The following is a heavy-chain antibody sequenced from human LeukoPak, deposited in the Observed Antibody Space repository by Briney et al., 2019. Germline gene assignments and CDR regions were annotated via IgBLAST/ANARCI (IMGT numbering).Heavy chain of an antibody. D-gene: IGHD3-10*01. CDR3: ARRGDGADYYGMDV. CDR2: IGDDGSIK. V-gene: IGHV3-33*08. CDR1: GFTFSNYG. J-gene: IGHJ6*02. Sequence: GRSLRLSCAASGFTFSNYGMHWVRQAPGKGLEWVAVIGDDGSIKYYADSVKGRFTISRDNSQNSLYLQMNSLRDEDTAVYYCARRGDGADYYGMDVWGQGTTVTVSS.